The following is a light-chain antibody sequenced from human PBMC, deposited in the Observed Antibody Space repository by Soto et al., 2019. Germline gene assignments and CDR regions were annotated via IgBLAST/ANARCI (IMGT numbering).Light chain of an antibody. CDR3: QPDNNWPPIFT. CDR2: GAS. V-gene: IGKV3-15*01. Sequence: EIVMTQSPATLSVSPGERATLSCRASQSVSSKLAWYQQKPGQAPRLLIYGASTRATGIPARFSGSGSGAAFTLTISGRQSEDFTVYYFQPDNNWPPIFTFGPGTKVDIK. J-gene: IGKJ3*01. CDR1: QSVSSK.